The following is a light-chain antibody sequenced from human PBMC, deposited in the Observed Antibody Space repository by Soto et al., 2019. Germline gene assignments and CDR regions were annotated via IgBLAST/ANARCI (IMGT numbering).Light chain of an antibody. V-gene: IGLV2-8*01. CDR1: SSDVGGYTF. J-gene: IGLJ3*02. CDR2: EVN. CDR3: CSYVGSDKLV. Sequence: QSALTQPPSASGSPGQSVTISCTGTSSDVGGYTFVSWYQHHAGKGPKLIIYEVNKRPSGVPDRFSGSKSANTASLTVSGLQAEEEADYYCCSYVGSDKLVFGGGTKLTVL.